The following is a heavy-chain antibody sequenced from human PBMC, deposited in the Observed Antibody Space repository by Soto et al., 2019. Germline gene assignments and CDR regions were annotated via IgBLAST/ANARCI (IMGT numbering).Heavy chain of an antibody. V-gene: IGHV1-46*01. D-gene: IGHD3-9*01. CDR1: GYTFTSYY. J-gene: IGHJ6*02. Sequence: ASLKVSCKASGYTFTSYYMHWVRQAPGQGLEWMGIINPSGGSTSYAQKFQGRVTMTRDTSTSTVYMELSSLRSEDTAVYYCARDLGAYYDILTGYPAPYYGMDVWGQGTTVTVSS. CDR2: INPSGGST. CDR3: ARDLGAYYDILTGYPAPYYGMDV.